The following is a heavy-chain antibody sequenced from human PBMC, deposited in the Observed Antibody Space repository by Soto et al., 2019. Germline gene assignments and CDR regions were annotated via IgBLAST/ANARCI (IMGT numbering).Heavy chain of an antibody. V-gene: IGHV3-30-3*01. CDR1: GFTFSSYA. J-gene: IGHJ3*02. CDR3: PRDPAGTAPYAFDI. D-gene: IGHD6-13*01. CDR2: ISYDGSNK. Sequence: LRLSCAASGFTFSSYAMPWVRQAPGKGLEWVAVISYDGSNKYYADSVKGRFTISRDNSKNTLYLQMNSLRAEDTAVDYWPRDPAGTAPYAFDIWGQGTMVTVSS.